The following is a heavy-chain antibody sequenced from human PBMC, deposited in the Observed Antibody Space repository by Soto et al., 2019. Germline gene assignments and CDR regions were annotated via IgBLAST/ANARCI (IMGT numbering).Heavy chain of an antibody. Sequence: GASVKVSCKASGYTFTGYYMHWVRQAPGQGLEWMGWINPNSGGTNYAQKFQGRVTMTRDTSISTAYMELSRLRSDDTAVYYCARDKLRYCSGGSCSAYYYYYYGMDVWGQGTTVTVSS. CDR1: GYTFTGYY. V-gene: IGHV1-2*02. J-gene: IGHJ6*02. D-gene: IGHD2-15*01. CDR3: ARDKLRYCSGGSCSAYYYYYYGMDV. CDR2: INPNSGGT.